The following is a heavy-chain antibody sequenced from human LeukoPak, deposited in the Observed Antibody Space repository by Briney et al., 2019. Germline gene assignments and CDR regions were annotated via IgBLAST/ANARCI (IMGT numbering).Heavy chain of an antibody. CDR2: ISTDARTI. CDR1: GFAFSTNW. V-gene: IGHV3-74*01. D-gene: IGHD3-10*01. Sequence: GGSLRLSCAASGFAFSTNWMHWVRQAPGKGLVWVSHISTDARTITYADFVKGRFTISRDNAKNTLYLQMSSLRAEDTAVYYCAKEALWTRGPYYFDYWGQGTLVTVSS. J-gene: IGHJ4*02. CDR3: AKEALWTRGPYYFDY.